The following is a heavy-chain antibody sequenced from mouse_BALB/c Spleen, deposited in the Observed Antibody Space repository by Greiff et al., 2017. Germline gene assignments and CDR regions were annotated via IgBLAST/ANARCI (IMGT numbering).Heavy chain of an antibody. CDR3: ARPREYYAMDY. V-gene: IGHV5-12-1*01. Sequence: EVKLMESGGGLVKPGGSLKLSCAASGFAFSSYDMSWVRQTPEKRLEWVAYISSGGGSTYYPDTVKGRFTISRDNAKNTLYLQMSSLKSEDTAMYYCARPREYYAMDYWGQGTSVTVSS. J-gene: IGHJ4*01. CDR1: GFAFSSYD. CDR2: ISSGGGST.